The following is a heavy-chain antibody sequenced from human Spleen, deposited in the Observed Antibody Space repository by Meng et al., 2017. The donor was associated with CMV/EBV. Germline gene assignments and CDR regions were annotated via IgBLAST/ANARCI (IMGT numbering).Heavy chain of an antibody. CDR3: AKTTAAARMDYFDY. CDR1: GFTSSNYA. CDR2: ISGTGATT. J-gene: IGHJ4*02. Sequence: GESLKISCAASGFTSSNYAINWVRQAPGKGLEWISAISGTGATTYYADSVKGRFTISRDNSKNSVHLQMNSLRAEDTAMYYCAKTTAAARMDYFDYWGQGTLVTVSS. V-gene: IGHV3-23*01. D-gene: IGHD6-13*01.